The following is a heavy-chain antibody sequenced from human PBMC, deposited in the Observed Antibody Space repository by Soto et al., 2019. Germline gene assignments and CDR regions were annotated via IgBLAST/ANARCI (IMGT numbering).Heavy chain of an antibody. CDR2: INHSGST. J-gene: IGHJ5*02. Sequence: QVQLQQWGAGLLKPSETLSLTCAVYGGSFSGYYWSWIRQPPGKGLEWIGEINHSGSTNYNPSLKSLVTISLDTSKNQFSLKLSSVTAADTAVYYCASAHVHYVNANWFDPWGEATLVTVSS. CDR1: GGSFSGYY. V-gene: IGHV4-34*01. D-gene: IGHD4-17*01. CDR3: ASAHVHYVNANWFDP.